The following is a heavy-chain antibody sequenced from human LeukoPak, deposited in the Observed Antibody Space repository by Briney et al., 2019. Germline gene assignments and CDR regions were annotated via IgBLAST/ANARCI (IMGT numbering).Heavy chain of an antibody. D-gene: IGHD3-9*01. V-gene: IGHV1-46*01. CDR2: INPSGGST. CDR3: ARDSGRYFDWLESDY. J-gene: IGHJ4*02. CDR1: GGTFSSYA. Sequence: ASVKVSCKASGGTFSSYAISWVRQAPGQGLEWMGIINPSGGSTSYAQKFQGRVTMTRDTSTSTVYMELSSLRSEDTAVYYCARDSGRYFDWLESDYWGQGTLVTVSS.